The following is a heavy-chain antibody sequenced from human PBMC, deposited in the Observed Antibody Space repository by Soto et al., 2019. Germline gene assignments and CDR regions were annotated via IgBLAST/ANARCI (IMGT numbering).Heavy chain of an antibody. V-gene: IGHV3-74*01. CDR3: TRDPGYSGHDWRFDS. Sequence: VQLMESGGGLVQPGGSLRLSCTASGFTLSNYRMHWVRQAPGKGLVWVSRIYSAGSTTNYADSVKGRFTISRDNAKNTMYLQMHRLRAEATATYYCTRDPGYSGHDWRFDSWGQGDLVTVSS. D-gene: IGHD5-12*01. J-gene: IGHJ4*02. CDR2: IYSAGSTT. CDR1: GFTLSNYR.